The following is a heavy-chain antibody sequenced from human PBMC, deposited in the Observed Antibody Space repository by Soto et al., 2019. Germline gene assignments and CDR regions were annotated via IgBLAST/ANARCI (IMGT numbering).Heavy chain of an antibody. V-gene: IGHV1-3*04. Sequence: ASVKVSCKASGYTFTNYAMHWVRQAPGQRLEWMGWINTGKGNTKISQKFQDRITITSDTSAGTAYMDLSSLRSEDTAMYYCARAGDDCSAAKCYVIDYWGQGTLVTVSS. J-gene: IGHJ4*02. CDR3: ARAGDDCSAAKCYVIDY. CDR2: INTGKGNT. D-gene: IGHD2-2*01. CDR1: GYTFTNYA.